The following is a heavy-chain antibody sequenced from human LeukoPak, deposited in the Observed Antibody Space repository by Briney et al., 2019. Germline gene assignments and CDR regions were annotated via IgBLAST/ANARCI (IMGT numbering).Heavy chain of an antibody. D-gene: IGHD6-19*01. J-gene: IGHJ4*02. CDR3: AKFVAGLYYFDY. CDR2: INSGDST. CDR1: GFTVSSHY. Sequence: GGSLRLSCAASGFTVSSHYMSWVRQAPGKGLEWVSVINSGDSTYYADSVKGRFTISRGNSKNTLFLQMNSLRAEDTAVYYCAKFVAGLYYFDYWGQGTLVTVSS. V-gene: IGHV3-53*01.